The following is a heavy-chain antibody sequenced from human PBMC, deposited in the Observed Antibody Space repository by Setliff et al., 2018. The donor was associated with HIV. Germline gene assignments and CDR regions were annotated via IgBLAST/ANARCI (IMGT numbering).Heavy chain of an antibody. V-gene: IGHV4-59*01. D-gene: IGHD4-17*01. J-gene: IGHJ4*02. CDR2: IHYSGSS. CDR3: ARDPPGYGDSNDY. Sequence: PSETLSLTCTVSGGSISGYYWSWVRQPPEKRLELIGFIHYSGSSDYNPSLKSRITISVDMSRNQFSLVLSSVTAADTAVYYCARDPPGYGDSNDYWGQGMLVTVSS. CDR1: GGSISGYY.